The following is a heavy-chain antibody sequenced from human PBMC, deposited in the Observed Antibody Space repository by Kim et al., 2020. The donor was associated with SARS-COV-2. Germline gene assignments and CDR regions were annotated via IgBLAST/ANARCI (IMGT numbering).Heavy chain of an antibody. V-gene: IGHV3-15*01. CDR2: IKCRRGGGTT. CDR1: GFDFNAAW. J-gene: IGHJ4*02. D-gene: IGHD2-8*01. CDR3: AKGHNGRNWNFDF. Sequence: GGSLRLSCATSGFDFNAAWMSWVRQAPGKGLEWVGRIKCRRGGGTTDFAVPVRGRFTIYRDDSTRTLYLQMNSLKTEDTAIYYCAKGHNGRNWNFDFWGQGTLVIVSS.